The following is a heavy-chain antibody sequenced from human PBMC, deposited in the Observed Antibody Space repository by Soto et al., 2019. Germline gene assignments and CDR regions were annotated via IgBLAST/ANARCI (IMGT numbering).Heavy chain of an antibody. D-gene: IGHD2-15*01. CDR1: GGTFSSYA. V-gene: IGHV1-69*12. J-gene: IGHJ6*02. CDR3: ARRPSRIYYYGRAV. CDR2: ITPIFGTA. Sequence: QVQLVQSGAEVKKPGSSVKVSCKASGGTFSSYAISWVRQAPGQGLEWMGGITPIFGTANYAQKFQGRVAIXAXGXXSTADMEPSRLRSEDTGVYYGARRPSRIYYYGRAVWGQGTTVTVS.